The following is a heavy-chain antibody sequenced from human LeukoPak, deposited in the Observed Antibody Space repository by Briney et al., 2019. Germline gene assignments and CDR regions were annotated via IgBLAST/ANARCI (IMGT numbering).Heavy chain of an antibody. CDR2: IIPIFGTA. CDR1: GGTFSSYA. D-gene: IGHD3-22*01. Sequence: SVKVPCKASGGTFSSYAISWVRQAPGQGLEWMGRIIPIFGTANYAQKFQGRVTITTDESTSTAYMELSSLRSEDTAVYYCARDQHTYYYDSSGYYGFDYWGQGTLVTVSS. V-gene: IGHV1-69*05. CDR3: ARDQHTYYYDSSGYYGFDY. J-gene: IGHJ4*02.